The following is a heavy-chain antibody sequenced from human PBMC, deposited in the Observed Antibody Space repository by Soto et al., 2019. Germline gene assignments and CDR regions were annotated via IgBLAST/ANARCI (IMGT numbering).Heavy chain of an antibody. J-gene: IGHJ6*02. D-gene: IGHD2-15*01. CDR1: GFTFSSYA. V-gene: IGHV3-30-3*01. CDR2: ISYDGSNK. Sequence: QVQLVESGGGVVQPGRSLRLSCAASGFTFSSYAMHWVRQAPGKGLEWVAVISYDGSNKYYADSVKGRFTISRDNSKNTVYRQMSSLRGEDTAVYYCARAGCDGGSCYTLVGLRYGMDVWGQGTTVTVSS. CDR3: ARAGCDGGSCYTLVGLRYGMDV.